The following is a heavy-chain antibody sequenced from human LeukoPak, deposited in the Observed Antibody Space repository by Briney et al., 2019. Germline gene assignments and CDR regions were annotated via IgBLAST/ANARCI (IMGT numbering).Heavy chain of an antibody. CDR1: GYSFTSYW. Sequence: GESLKISCKASGYSFTSYWIGWVRQMPGKGLEWMGIIYPGDSDTRYSPSFQGQVTISADKSISTAYLQWSSLKASDTAMYYCARGLGPYGGNPGDWFDPWGQGTLVTVSS. CDR2: IYPGDSDT. D-gene: IGHD4-23*01. J-gene: IGHJ5*02. V-gene: IGHV5-51*01. CDR3: ARGLGPYGGNPGDWFDP.